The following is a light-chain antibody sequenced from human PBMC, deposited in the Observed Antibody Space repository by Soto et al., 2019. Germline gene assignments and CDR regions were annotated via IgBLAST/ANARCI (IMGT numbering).Light chain of an antibody. CDR1: SSDVGGYNY. Sequence: QSALTQPASVSGSPGQSITISCTGTSSDVGGYNYVSWYQQHPGNAPKLMIYEVSNRPSGVSNRFSGSKSGNTASLTISGLQAEDEADYYSSSYTSSSTLVFGGGTKLTVL. CDR3: SSYTSSSTLV. CDR2: EVS. V-gene: IGLV2-14*01. J-gene: IGLJ2*01.